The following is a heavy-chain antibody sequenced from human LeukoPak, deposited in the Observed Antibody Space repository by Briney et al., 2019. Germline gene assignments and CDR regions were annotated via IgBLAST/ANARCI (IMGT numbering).Heavy chain of an antibody. J-gene: IGHJ4*02. V-gene: IGHV3-53*01. CDR2: LYIGGNT. D-gene: IGHD5-18*01. Sequence: PGGSLRLSCAASGLIVSNNYMNWVRQAPGKGLEWVSALYIGGNTYYADSVRGRFTISRDNSKHTLYLQINSLRAEDTAIYYCTTTAGYNYGQYWGQGTLVTVSS. CDR3: TTTAGYNYGQY. CDR1: GLIVSNNY.